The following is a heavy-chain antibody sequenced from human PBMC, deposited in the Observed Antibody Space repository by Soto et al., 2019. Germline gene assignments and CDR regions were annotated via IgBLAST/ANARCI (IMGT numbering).Heavy chain of an antibody. J-gene: IGHJ6*02. Sequence: PGGSLRLSCAASGFTFSSYAMSWVRQAPGKGLEWVSAISGSGISTYYADSVKGRFTISRDNAKNSLYLQMNSLRAEDTAVYYCARSYNSGYDYLNYYYYGMDVWGQGTTVTVSS. CDR3: ARSYNSGYDYLNYYYYGMDV. V-gene: IGHV3-23*01. D-gene: IGHD5-12*01. CDR1: GFTFSSYA. CDR2: ISGSGIST.